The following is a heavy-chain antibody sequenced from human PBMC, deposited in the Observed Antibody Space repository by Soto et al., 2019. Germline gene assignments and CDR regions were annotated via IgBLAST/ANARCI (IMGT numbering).Heavy chain of an antibody. Sequence: GSGPTLVNPTQTLTLTCTFSGFSLSTSGMSVGWIRQPPGKALEWLALIYWDDDKRYSPSLKSRLTITKDTSKDQVVLTMTNMDPVDTATYYCAHISDFWSGIDLWGQGTLVTVSS. CDR3: AHISDFWSGIDL. CDR1: GFSLSTSGMS. D-gene: IGHD3-3*01. CDR2: IYWDDDK. V-gene: IGHV2-5*02. J-gene: IGHJ4*02.